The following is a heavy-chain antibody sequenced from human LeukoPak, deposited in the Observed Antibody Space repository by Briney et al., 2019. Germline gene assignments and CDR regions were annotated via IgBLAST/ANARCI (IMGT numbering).Heavy chain of an antibody. D-gene: IGHD3-22*01. J-gene: IGHJ4*02. Sequence: PGGSLRLSCEASGLTFSSYDMNWVRQAPGKGLEWVSYISSSGNLIHCADSVKGRFTFSRDNARNSLYLQMNSLRAEDTAVYYCAREYPPRYYYDSSGYLDYWGQGTLVTVSS. V-gene: IGHV3-48*03. CDR2: ISSSGNLI. CDR3: AREYPPRYYYDSSGYLDY. CDR1: GLTFSSYD.